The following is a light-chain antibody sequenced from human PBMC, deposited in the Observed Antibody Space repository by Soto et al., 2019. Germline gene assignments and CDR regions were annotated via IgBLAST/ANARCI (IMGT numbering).Light chain of an antibody. CDR1: SSDVGGYNS. J-gene: IGLJ2*01. Sequence: QSALTQPASVSGSPGQSITLPCTGNSSDVGGYNSVSWYQQHPGKAPKFIIYDVSYRPSGVSNRFSGSKSGDTASLTISGLQAEDEADYYCSSYTSSSTRVVFGGGTKLTVL. CDR3: SSYTSSSTRVV. CDR2: DVS. V-gene: IGLV2-14*01.